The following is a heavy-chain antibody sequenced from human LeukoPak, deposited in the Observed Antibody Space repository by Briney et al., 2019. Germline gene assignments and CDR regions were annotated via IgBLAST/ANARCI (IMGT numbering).Heavy chain of an antibody. CDR1: GGSISSGDYY. CDR2: IYYSGST. CDR3: ARDHHVRYSSGQRGGAFDI. J-gene: IGHJ3*02. Sequence: SETLSLTCTVSGGSISSGDYYWSWIRQPPGKGLEWIGYIYYSGSTYYNPTLKSRVTISVDTSKNQFSLKLSSVTAADTAVYYCARDHHVRYSSGQRGGAFDIWGQGTMVTVSS. V-gene: IGHV4-30-4*01. D-gene: IGHD6-19*01.